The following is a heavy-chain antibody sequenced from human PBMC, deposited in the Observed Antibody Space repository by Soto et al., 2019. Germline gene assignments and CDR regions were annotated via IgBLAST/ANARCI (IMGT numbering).Heavy chain of an antibody. CDR1: GGSISSSSYY. D-gene: IGHD3-9*01. Sequence: QLQLQESGPGLVKPSETLSLTCTVSGGSISSSSYYWGWIRQPPGKGLEWIGSIYYSGSTYYNPSLKSRVTISVDTSKNQFSLKLSSVNAADTAVYYCARRGPYYDILPGYLGWGQGTLVTVSS. CDR3: ARRGPYYDILPGYLG. V-gene: IGHV4-39*01. J-gene: IGHJ4*02. CDR2: IYYSGST.